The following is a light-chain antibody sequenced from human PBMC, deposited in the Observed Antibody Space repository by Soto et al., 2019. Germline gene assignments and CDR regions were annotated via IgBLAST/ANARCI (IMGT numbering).Light chain of an antibody. Sequence: DIQMTQSPSTLSASVGDRVTITCRASQSISSWLAWYQQRPGRAPKLLVYKASSLQSGVPSRFSGRGSGTEFTLTISSLQPDDFATYYCQQYDAYPWTFGHGTKVEIK. CDR1: QSISSW. CDR3: QQYDAYPWT. V-gene: IGKV1-5*03. CDR2: KAS. J-gene: IGKJ1*01.